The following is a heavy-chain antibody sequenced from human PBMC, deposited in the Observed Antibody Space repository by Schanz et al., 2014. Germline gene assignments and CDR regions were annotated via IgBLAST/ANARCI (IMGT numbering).Heavy chain of an antibody. D-gene: IGHD6-13*01. Sequence: EVKLLESGGTLVRPGGSLRLSCAASGFTFSNYVMSWVRQAPGKGLEWLGRIKSKTDGETTDYAAPVKGRFSISRDDSQSTLYLQMNSLKIEDTAVYYCATASSPVREAGAGSSFHLWGQGTLVTVSS. CDR3: ATASSPVREAGAGSSFHL. J-gene: IGHJ5*02. CDR2: IKSKTDGETT. CDR1: GFTFSNYV. V-gene: IGHV3-15*02.